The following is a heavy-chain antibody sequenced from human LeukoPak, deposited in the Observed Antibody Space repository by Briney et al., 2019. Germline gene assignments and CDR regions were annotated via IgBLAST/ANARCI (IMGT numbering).Heavy chain of an antibody. CDR1: GFTFSSYA. Sequence: GGSLRLSCAASGFTFSSYAMSWVRQAPGKGLEWVSAISGSGGSTYYADSVKGRFTISRGNSKNTLYLQMNSLRAEDTAVYYCAREVAVAGTLGYWGQGTLVTVSS. J-gene: IGHJ4*02. D-gene: IGHD6-19*01. CDR3: AREVAVAGTLGY. CDR2: ISGSGGST. V-gene: IGHV3-23*01.